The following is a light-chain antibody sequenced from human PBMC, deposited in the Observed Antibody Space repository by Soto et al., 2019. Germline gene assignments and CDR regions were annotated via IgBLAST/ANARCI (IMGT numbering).Light chain of an antibody. Sequence: EIVMTQSPATLSVSPGERATLSCRASQSIGSTLAWYQQKPGQTPRLLIYDASTRATGIPARFSGIVSGTECTLSISSLQSEDFAVYYCQHYKTWPLSCEGGTKVEI. V-gene: IGKV3-15*01. CDR1: QSIGST. J-gene: IGKJ4*01. CDR2: DAS. CDR3: QHYKTWPLS.